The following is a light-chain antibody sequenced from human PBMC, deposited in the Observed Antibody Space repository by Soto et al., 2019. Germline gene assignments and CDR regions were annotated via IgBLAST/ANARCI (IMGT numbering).Light chain of an antibody. J-gene: IGKJ3*01. CDR3: QQRSNLV. V-gene: IGKV3-11*01. CDR1: QSVSNNY. Sequence: EIVLTQSPGTLSLSPGERATLSCRASQSVSNNYLAWYQQKPGQAPRLLIYDASNRATGIPARFSGSGSGTDFTLTISSLEPEDFAVYYCQQRSNLVFGPGTKVDIK. CDR2: DAS.